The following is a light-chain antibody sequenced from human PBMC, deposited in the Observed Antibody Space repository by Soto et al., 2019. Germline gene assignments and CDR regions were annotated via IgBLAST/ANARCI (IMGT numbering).Light chain of an antibody. J-gene: IGKJ4*01. CDR1: QSVSSY. CDR2: DAS. Sequence: EIVLTQSPATLSLSPGERATLSCRASQSVSSYLAWYQQKPGQAPRLLIYDASNRATGIPDRFSGSGSGTDFTLTISRLEPEDFAVYYCQKRSNWPSLTFGGGTKVDIK. V-gene: IGKV3-11*01. CDR3: QKRSNWPSLT.